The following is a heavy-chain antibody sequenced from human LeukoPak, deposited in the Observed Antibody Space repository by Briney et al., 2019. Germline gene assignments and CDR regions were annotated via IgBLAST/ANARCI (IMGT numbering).Heavy chain of an antibody. D-gene: IGHD1-26*01. CDR3: ARRIVGPSSGGDY. Sequence: GGSLRLSCAASGLTFSSSWMSWVRQAPGKGLEWVANIKEDGSEKYYVDSVKGRFTISRDNAKNSLYLQMNSLRVEDTAVYYCARRIVGPSSGGDYWGQGTPVTVSS. CDR1: GLTFSSSW. CDR2: IKEDGSEK. V-gene: IGHV3-7*01. J-gene: IGHJ4*02.